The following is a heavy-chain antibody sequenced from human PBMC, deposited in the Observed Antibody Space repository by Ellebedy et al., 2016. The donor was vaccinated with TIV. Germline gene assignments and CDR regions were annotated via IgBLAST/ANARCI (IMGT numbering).Heavy chain of an antibody. Sequence: GESLKISXKGSGYRFTNYWIGWVRQMPGKGLEWMGIIYPGDSDTRHSPSFQGQFTMSADKSISTAYLQWSSLEASDTAMYYCARRADYYDSSGYGPVDYWGQGTLVTVSS. J-gene: IGHJ4*02. CDR1: GYRFTNYW. CDR3: ARRADYYDSSGYGPVDY. D-gene: IGHD3-22*01. V-gene: IGHV5-51*01. CDR2: IYPGDSDT.